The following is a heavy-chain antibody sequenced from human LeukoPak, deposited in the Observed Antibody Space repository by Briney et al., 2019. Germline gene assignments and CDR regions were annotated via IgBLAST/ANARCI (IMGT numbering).Heavy chain of an antibody. V-gene: IGHV4-34*01. CDR1: GGSFSGDY. CDR2: INHSGST. D-gene: IGHD2-15*01. Sequence: SETLSVTCAVYGGSFSGDYWNCIRQPPGKGLEWIGEINHSGSTNYHPSLKSRVTISVDTSKNQISLKMSSVTAADTAVYYCARGVRSGGSFALDYWGQGTLVTVSS. J-gene: IGHJ4*02. CDR3: ARGVRSGGSFALDY.